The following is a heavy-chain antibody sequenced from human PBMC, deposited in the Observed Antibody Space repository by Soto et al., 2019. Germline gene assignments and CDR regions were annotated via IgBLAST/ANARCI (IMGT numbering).Heavy chain of an antibody. V-gene: IGHV1-8*01. Sequence: QVQLVQSGAEVMKPGASVKVSGKASGYTFTSYDINWMRQATGQALEWMGWMNPNSGNTGYAQKFQGRVTMTRNTSISTAYMELSSLRSEDTAVYYCARGRRIADRSEFGYWGQGTLVTVSS. J-gene: IGHJ4*02. CDR1: GYTFTSYD. CDR3: ARGRRIADRSEFGY. CDR2: MNPNSGNT. D-gene: IGHD6-6*01.